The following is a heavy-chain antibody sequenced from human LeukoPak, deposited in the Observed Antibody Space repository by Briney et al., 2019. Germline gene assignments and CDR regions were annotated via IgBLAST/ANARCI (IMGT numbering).Heavy chain of an antibody. D-gene: IGHD6-6*01. Sequence: GGSLRLSCAASGFTFSSYWMHWVRQAPGKGLVWVSRINTDGSSTSYADSVKGRFTISRDNAKNTLYLQMNSLRAEDTAVYYCARPLNLYSSSSSADYWGQGTLVTVSS. V-gene: IGHV3-74*01. J-gene: IGHJ4*02. CDR2: INTDGSST. CDR1: GFTFSSYW. CDR3: ARPLNLYSSSSSADY.